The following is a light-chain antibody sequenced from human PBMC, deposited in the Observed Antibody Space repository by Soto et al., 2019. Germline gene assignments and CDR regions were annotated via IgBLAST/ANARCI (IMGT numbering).Light chain of an antibody. J-gene: IGKJ1*01. CDR2: DAS. V-gene: IGKV3-20*01. CDR3: QPFDGSLWT. Sequence: EIVLTQYPGTLSLSPGERSTLSCMASQSVTSTHLAWYQQKPGQAPRLLIYDASTRATGIPDRFSGSGSGTDFTLTISRLEPEDFAVYCCQPFDGSLWTFGQGTKVDIK. CDR1: QSVTSTH.